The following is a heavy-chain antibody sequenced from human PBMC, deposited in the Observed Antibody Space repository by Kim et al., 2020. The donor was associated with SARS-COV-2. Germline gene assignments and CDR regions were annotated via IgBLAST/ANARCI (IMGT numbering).Heavy chain of an antibody. CDR3: MKGGWGWIWDH. Sequence: GGSLRLSCTTSGFTFTGYAMSWVRQAPGKGLEWVSSIDGSDGTTYYVDSVKGRFTLSRDNSKNTLYLQMNSLRADDTAVYYCMKGGWGWIWDHWGQVTRV. CDR1: GFTFTGYA. D-gene: IGHD2-2*03. J-gene: IGHJ1*01. CDR2: IDGSDGTT. V-gene: IGHV3-23*01.